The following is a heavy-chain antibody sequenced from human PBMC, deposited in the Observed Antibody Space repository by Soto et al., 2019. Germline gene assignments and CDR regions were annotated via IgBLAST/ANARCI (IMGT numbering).Heavy chain of an antibody. CDR3: VKDKLGVDVYYFDY. Sequence: PGGSLRLSCAASGFTFSDYAMSWVRQAPGKGLEWVSGIGGSGDSTYYADSVTGRFTISRDRSKNILYLQMNSLRVEDTALYYCVKDKLGVDVYYFDYWGLGTLVTVSS. CDR2: IGGSGDST. J-gene: IGHJ4*02. V-gene: IGHV3-23*01. D-gene: IGHD3-3*02. CDR1: GFTFSDYA.